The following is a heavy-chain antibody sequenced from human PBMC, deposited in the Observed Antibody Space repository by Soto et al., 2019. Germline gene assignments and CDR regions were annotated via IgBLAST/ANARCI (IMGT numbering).Heavy chain of an antibody. CDR1: GGTFSSYT. CDR2: IIPILGIA. Sequence: ASVKVSCKASGGTFSSYTISWVRQAPGQGLEWMGRIIPILGIANYAQKFQGRVTITADKSTSTAYMELSSLRSEDTAVYYCARYYASGAFDIWGQGTMVTVSS. CDR3: ARYYASGAFDI. D-gene: IGHD1-26*01. V-gene: IGHV1-69*02. J-gene: IGHJ3*02.